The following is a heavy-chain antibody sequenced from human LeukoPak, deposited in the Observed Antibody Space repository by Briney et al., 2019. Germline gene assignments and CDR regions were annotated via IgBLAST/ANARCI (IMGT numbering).Heavy chain of an antibody. V-gene: IGHV4-39*07. J-gene: IGHJ4*02. CDR1: GGSISSSSYY. CDR2: IYYSGST. Sequence: SETLSLTCTVSGGSISSSSYYWGWIRQPPGKGLEWIGSIYYSGSTYYNPSLKSRVTISVDTSKNQFSLKLSSVTAADTAVYYCARGKMGSFRYFDWQFDYWGQGTLVTVSS. D-gene: IGHD3-9*01. CDR3: ARGKMGSFRYFDWQFDY.